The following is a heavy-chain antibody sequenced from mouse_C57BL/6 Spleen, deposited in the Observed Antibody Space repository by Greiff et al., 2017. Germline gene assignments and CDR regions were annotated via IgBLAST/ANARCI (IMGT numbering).Heavy chain of an antibody. Sequence: DVKLQESGPGLVKPSQSLSLTCSVTGYSITSGYYWNWIRQFPGNKLEWMGYISYDGSNNYNPSLKNRISITRDTSKNQFFLKLNSVTTEDTATYYCARARDYSNPDYWGQGTTLTVSS. J-gene: IGHJ2*01. V-gene: IGHV3-6*01. CDR3: ARARDYSNPDY. CDR1: GYSITSGYY. D-gene: IGHD2-5*01. CDR2: ISYDGSN.